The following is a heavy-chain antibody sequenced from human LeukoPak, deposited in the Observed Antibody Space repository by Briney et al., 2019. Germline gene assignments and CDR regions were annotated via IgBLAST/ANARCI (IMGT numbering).Heavy chain of an antibody. CDR3: AREAGKIAAAGTFDY. Sequence: GGSLRLSCTASGFTFGDYAMSWFRQAPGKGLEWVGFIRSKAYGGTTEYAASVKGRFTISRDDSKSIAYLQMNSLRAEDTAVYYCAREAGKIAAAGTFDYWGQGTLVTVSS. CDR2: IRSKAYGGTT. D-gene: IGHD6-13*01. V-gene: IGHV3-49*03. CDR1: GFTFGDYA. J-gene: IGHJ4*02.